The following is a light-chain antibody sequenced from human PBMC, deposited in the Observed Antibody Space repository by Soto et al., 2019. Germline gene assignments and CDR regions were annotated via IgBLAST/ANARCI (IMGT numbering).Light chain of an antibody. CDR3: SSNTRSSLYV. CDR2: EVS. CDR1: SSDVGGYNY. V-gene: IGLV2-14*01. Sequence: QSALTQPASVSGSPGQSITISCTGTSSDVGGYNYVSWHQQHPGKAPKLMIFEVSYRPSGVSDRFSGSKSGNTASLTISGLQADHEADYYCSSNTRSSLYVFGTGTKLTVL. J-gene: IGLJ1*01.